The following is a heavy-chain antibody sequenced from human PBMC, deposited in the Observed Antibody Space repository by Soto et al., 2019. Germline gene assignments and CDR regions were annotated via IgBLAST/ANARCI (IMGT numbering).Heavy chain of an antibody. CDR3: ARGRGWGSMIVAMDV. V-gene: IGHV1-2*04. CDR2: INPNSGGT. D-gene: IGHD3-16*01. Sequence: GASVKVSCKASGYTFTGYYMHWVRQAPGQGLEWMGWINPNSGGTNYAQKFQGWVTMTRDTSISTAYMELSRLRSDDTAVYYCARGRGWGSMIVAMDVWGQGTTVTVSS. CDR1: GYTFTGYY. J-gene: IGHJ6*02.